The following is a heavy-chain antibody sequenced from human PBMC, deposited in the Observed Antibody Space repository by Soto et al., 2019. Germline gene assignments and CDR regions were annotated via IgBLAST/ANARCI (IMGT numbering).Heavy chain of an antibody. V-gene: IGHV3-30*18. J-gene: IGHJ4*02. CDR2: ISYDGSNK. CDR1: GFTFSSFG. D-gene: IGHD2-15*01. CDR3: AKPDIVVVVAATNYDY. Sequence: GGSLRLSCAASGFTFSSFGMHWVRQAPGKGLEWVAVISYDGSNKYYADSVKGRFTISRDNSKNTLYLQMNSLRAEDTAVYYCAKPDIVVVVAATNYDYWGQGTLVTVSS.